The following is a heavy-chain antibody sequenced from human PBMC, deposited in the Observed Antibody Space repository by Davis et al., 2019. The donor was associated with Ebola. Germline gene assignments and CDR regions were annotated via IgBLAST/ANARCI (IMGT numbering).Heavy chain of an antibody. CDR3: AKEELKVLDY. J-gene: IGHJ4*02. CDR1: GFTFSSYG. CDR2: ISGTRGST. V-gene: IGHV3-23*01. Sequence: PGGSLRLSCAASGFTFSSYGMSWVRQAPGKGLEWVSAISGTRGSTHYADSVKGRFTISRDNSKNTLILQMNSLRAEDPAIYYCAKEELKVLDYWGQGTLVTVSS. D-gene: IGHD3-10*01.